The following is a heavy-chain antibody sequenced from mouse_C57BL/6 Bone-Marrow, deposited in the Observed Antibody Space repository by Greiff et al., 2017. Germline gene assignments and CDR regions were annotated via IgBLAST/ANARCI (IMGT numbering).Heavy chain of an antibody. V-gene: IGHV1-15*01. CDR1: GYTFTDYE. Sequence: LVESGAELVRPGASVTLSCKASGYTFTDYEMHWVKQTPVHGLEWIGAIDPETGGTAYNQKFKGKAILTADKSSSTAYMELRSLTSEDSAVYYCTRNYGRGYWGQGTTLTVSS. CDR2: IDPETGGT. CDR3: TRNYGRGY. J-gene: IGHJ2*01. D-gene: IGHD1-1*01.